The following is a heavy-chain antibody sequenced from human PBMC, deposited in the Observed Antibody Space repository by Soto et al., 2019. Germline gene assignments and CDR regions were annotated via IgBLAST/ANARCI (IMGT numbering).Heavy chain of an antibody. Sequence: SETLSLTCTVSGGSISSYYWSWIRQPPGKGLEWIGYIYYSGSTNYNPSLKSRVTISVDTSKNQFSLKLSSVTAADTAVYYCAREQEYCTNGVCYGFDPWGQGTLVTVSS. CDR1: GGSISSYY. D-gene: IGHD2-8*01. J-gene: IGHJ5*02. V-gene: IGHV4-59*01. CDR3: AREQEYCTNGVCYGFDP. CDR2: IYYSGST.